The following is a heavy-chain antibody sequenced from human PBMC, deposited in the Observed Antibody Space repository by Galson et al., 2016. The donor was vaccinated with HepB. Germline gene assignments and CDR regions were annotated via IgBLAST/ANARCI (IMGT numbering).Heavy chain of an antibody. CDR2: ISGKGDST. D-gene: IGHD3-10*01. CDR1: GFTFSNFT. V-gene: IGHV3-23*01. CDR3: ANLGSGSFRWYFYGMEV. Sequence: SLRLSCAASGFTFSNFTMTWVRQAPWKGLEWISGISGKGDSTYYADSVKGRFTVSRDNSKNTLHLHMNSLRVDDTAVYYCANLGSGSFRWYFYGMEVWGKGTTVTVPS. J-gene: IGHJ6*04.